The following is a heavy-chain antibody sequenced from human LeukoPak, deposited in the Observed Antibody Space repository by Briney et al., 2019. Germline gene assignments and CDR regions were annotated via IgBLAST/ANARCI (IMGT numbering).Heavy chain of an antibody. CDR1: GFTFSSYG. D-gene: IGHD2-15*01. CDR3: AKDQGYCSGGSCYSGIDY. Sequence: GGSLRLSCAASGFTFSSYGMHWVRQAPGKGLEWVAFIRHDGSNKYYADSVKGRFTISRDNSKNTLYLQMNSLRAEDTAVYYCAKDQGYCSGGSCYSGIDYWGQGTLVTVSS. CDR2: IRHDGSNK. V-gene: IGHV3-30*02. J-gene: IGHJ4*02.